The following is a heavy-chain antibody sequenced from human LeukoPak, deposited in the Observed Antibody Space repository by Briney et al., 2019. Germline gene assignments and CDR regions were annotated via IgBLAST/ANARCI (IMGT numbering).Heavy chain of an antibody. Sequence: PSQTLSLTCTVSGGSISSGDYYWSWIRQPPGKGLEWIGNIYYSGSTYYNPSLKSRVTISVDTSKNQFSLKLSSVTAADTAVYYCARATTEQFDYYDSSGYYFDYWGQGTLVTVSS. V-gene: IGHV4-30-4*01. J-gene: IGHJ4*02. CDR1: GGSISSGDYY. D-gene: IGHD3-22*01. CDR2: IYYSGST. CDR3: ARATTEQFDYYDSSGYYFDY.